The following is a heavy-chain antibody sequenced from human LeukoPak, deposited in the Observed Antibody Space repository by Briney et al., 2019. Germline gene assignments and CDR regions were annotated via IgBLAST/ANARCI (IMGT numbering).Heavy chain of an antibody. J-gene: IGHJ4*02. V-gene: IGHV5-51*01. D-gene: IGHD3-22*01. CDR1: GYTFTSYW. CDR3: ARHLDDSSGYYYRTMYYFDY. CDR2: ISPGDSDT. Sequence: GASVKVSCKASGYTFTSYWIGWVRQMPGKGLEWMGVISPGDSDTRYSPSFQGQVTISADKSISTAYLQWSSLKASDTAMYYCARHLDDSSGYYYRTMYYFDYWGQGTLVTVSS.